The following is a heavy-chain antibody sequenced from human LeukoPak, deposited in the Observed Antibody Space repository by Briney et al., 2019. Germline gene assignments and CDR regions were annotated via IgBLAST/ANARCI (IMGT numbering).Heavy chain of an antibody. Sequence: GGSLRLSCAASGFTFSSYAMHWVRQAPGNGLGWVAVISYDGSNKYYADSVKGRFTTSRDNSKNTLYLQMKSLRAEDTAVYYCARAFLRGYSYGYFGYWGQGTLVTVSS. CDR2: ISYDGSNK. J-gene: IGHJ4*02. D-gene: IGHD5-18*01. CDR1: GFTFSSYA. V-gene: IGHV3-30*04. CDR3: ARAFLRGYSYGYFGY.